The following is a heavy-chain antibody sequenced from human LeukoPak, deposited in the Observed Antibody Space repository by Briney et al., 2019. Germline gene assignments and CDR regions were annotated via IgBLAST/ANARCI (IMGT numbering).Heavy chain of an antibody. Sequence: PGRSLRLSCAPSGFTVSSYAMSWVRQAPGKGLEWVSAISGSVGSTYYADSVKGRFTISRDDSKNTLYLQMNSLRAEDTAVYYCARDRLDYYDSSGYYSDAFDIWGQGTMVTVSS. V-gene: IGHV3-23*01. D-gene: IGHD3-22*01. CDR1: GFTVSSYA. CDR2: ISGSVGST. J-gene: IGHJ3*02. CDR3: ARDRLDYYDSSGYYSDAFDI.